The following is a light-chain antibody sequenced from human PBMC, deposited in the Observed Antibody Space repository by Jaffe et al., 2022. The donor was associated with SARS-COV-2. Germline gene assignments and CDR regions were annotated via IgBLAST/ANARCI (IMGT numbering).Light chain of an antibody. CDR3: QQYKTYPWT. CDR2: KAS. Sequence: DIQMTQSPSTLPASVGDRVTIPCRASQSVTSWLAWYQQKPGKAPKLLIFKASILESGVPSRFSGSGFGTEFTLTISSLQPDDFATYYCQQYKTYPWTFGQGTKVEVK. J-gene: IGKJ1*01. CDR1: QSVTSW. V-gene: IGKV1-5*03.